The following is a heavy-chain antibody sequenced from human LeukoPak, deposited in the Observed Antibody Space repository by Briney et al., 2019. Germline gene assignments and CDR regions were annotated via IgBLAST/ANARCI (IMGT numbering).Heavy chain of an antibody. D-gene: IGHD3-3*01. Sequence: SETLSLTCTVSGGSISSYYWSWIRQPPGKGLEWIGYIYYSGSTNYNPSLKSRVTISVDTSKNQFSLKLSSVTAADTAVYYCARGDFWSGYYFDYWGQGTLVNVSS. CDR1: GGSISSYY. V-gene: IGHV4-59*01. CDR3: ARGDFWSGYYFDY. J-gene: IGHJ4*02. CDR2: IYYSGST.